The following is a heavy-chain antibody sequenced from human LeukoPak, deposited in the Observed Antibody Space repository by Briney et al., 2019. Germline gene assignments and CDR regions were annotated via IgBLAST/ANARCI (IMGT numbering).Heavy chain of an antibody. CDR2: TYYRSKWYN. CDR3: ARELLYGSGSYYYFDY. Sequence: SQTLSLTCAVSGDTVSSNSAAWNWIRQSPSRGLEWLGRTYYRSKWYNDYAVSVKSRITINPDTSKNQFSLQLNSVTPEDTAVYYCARELLYGSGSYYYFDYWGQGTLVTVSS. D-gene: IGHD3-10*01. J-gene: IGHJ4*02. V-gene: IGHV6-1*01. CDR1: GDTVSSNSAA.